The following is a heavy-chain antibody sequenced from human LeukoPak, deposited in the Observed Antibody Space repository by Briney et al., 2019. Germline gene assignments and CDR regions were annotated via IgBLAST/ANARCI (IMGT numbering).Heavy chain of an antibody. Sequence: SETLSLTCTVSGGSISSHYWSWIRQPPGKGLEWIGYIYYSGSTNYNPSLKSRVTISVDTSKNQFSLKLSSVTAADTAVYYCARDAIFGGGNVGHYYYYYMDVWGKGTTVTVSS. J-gene: IGHJ6*03. D-gene: IGHD3-3*01. CDR3: ARDAIFGGGNVGHYYYYYMDV. V-gene: IGHV4-59*11. CDR2: IYYSGST. CDR1: GGSISSHY.